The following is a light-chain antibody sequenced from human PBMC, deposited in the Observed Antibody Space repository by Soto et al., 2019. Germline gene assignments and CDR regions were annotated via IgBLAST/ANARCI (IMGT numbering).Light chain of an antibody. CDR2: GNS. J-gene: IGLJ1*01. V-gene: IGLV1-40*01. CDR3: QTYYSSVTLIV. Sequence: QPVLTQPPSVSGAPGQRVTISCTGSSSNIGAGYDVPWYQQLPGTAPKLLIYGNSNRPSGVPDRFSGSKSGTSASLAITGLQAADDADYYCQTYYSSVTLIVFGTGTKLTVL. CDR1: SSNIGAGYD.